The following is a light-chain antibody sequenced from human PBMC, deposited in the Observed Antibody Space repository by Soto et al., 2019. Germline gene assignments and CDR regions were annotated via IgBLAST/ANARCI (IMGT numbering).Light chain of an antibody. Sequence: SALTQPASVSGSPGQSIIISCTGTSSDVGGYNYVSWYQQHPGKAPKLMIYEVSNRPSGVSNRFSGSKSGNTASLTISGLQAEDEADYYCSSYTSSSTLVFGGGTKLTVL. CDR1: SSDVGGYNY. CDR2: EVS. J-gene: IGLJ2*01. V-gene: IGLV2-14*01. CDR3: SSYTSSSTLV.